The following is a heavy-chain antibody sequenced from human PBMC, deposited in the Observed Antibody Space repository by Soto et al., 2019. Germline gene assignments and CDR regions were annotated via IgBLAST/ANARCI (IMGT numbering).Heavy chain of an antibody. CDR2: ISYDGSNK. J-gene: IGHJ4*02. V-gene: IGHV3-30*18. CDR1: GFTFSSYG. D-gene: IGHD6-13*01. Sequence: QVQLVESGGGVVQPGRSLRLSCAASGFTFSSYGMHWVRQAPGKGLEWVAVISYDGSNKYYADSVKGRFTISRDNSKNTLYLQMSSLRAEDTAVYYCAKGVWQQLENEGVIDYWGQGTLVTVSS. CDR3: AKGVWQQLENEGVIDY.